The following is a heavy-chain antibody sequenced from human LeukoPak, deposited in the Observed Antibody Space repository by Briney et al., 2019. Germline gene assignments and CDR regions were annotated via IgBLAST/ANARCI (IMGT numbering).Heavy chain of an antibody. J-gene: IGHJ4*02. CDR3: AKGPAPRLGEFSYHALVDY. V-gene: IGHV3-30-3*01. CDR2: ISYYGSNK. D-gene: IGHD3-16*02. Sequence: PGTSLRLSCAASEFTFSHYAMHWVRQAPGKGLEWVAVISYYGSNKYYADSVKGRFTISRDNSKNTLYLQTNSLRTDDTAVYYCAKGPAPRLGEFSYHALVDYWGQGTLVTVSS. CDR1: EFTFSHYA.